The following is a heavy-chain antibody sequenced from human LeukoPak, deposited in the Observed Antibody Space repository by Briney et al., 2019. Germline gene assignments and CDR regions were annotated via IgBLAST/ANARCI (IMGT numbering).Heavy chain of an antibody. CDR1: RFIYNRY. J-gene: IGHJ6*02. CDR2: ISGSGNNA. Sequence: GGSLRLSCAVCRFIYNRYLEPWLRQAPGKGLEWVSDISGSGNNAYYADSVKGRFTISRDNSKNTLYLQMNSLRAESTAVYYNDKMKVGDPHLTSRTYGMCVWGQGTTVTVSS. V-gene: IGHV3-23*01. CDR3: DKMKVGDPHLTSRTYGMCV. D-gene: IGHD3-22*01.